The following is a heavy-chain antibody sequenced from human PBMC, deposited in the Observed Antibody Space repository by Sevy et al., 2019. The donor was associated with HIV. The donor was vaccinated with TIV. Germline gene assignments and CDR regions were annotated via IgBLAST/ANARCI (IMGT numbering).Heavy chain of an antibody. Sequence: SETLSLTCAVSGGSITSYYWSWIRQPAGKGLEWIGRIHSSGSTNNNRSLKSRVTMSVDTSKNQFSLRLSSVTAADTVVYYCARDSGYDQNFDYWGQGTLVTVSS. J-gene: IGHJ4*02. CDR3: ARDSGYDQNFDY. CDR2: IHSSGST. V-gene: IGHV4-4*07. CDR1: GGSITSYY. D-gene: IGHD5-12*01.